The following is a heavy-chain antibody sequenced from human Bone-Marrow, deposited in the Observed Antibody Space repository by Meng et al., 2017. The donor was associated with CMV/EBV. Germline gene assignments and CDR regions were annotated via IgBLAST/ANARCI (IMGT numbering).Heavy chain of an antibody. CDR3: ATHDLWTGYYYYYDLDV. CDR1: GFDSNDYW. J-gene: IGHJ6*02. V-gene: IGHV3-7*01. CDR2: INQDVSER. Sequence: GGSLRLSCAASGFDSNDYWMTWVRQAPGKGLEWVATINQDVSERLYVDSVKGRFTISRDNAKNSLYLQMDSLRVEDTAVYYCATHDLWTGYYYYYDLDVWGQGTTVTVSS. D-gene: IGHD3/OR15-3a*01.